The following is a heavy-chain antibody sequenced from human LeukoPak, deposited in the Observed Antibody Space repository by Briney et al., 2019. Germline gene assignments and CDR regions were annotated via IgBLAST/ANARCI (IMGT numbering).Heavy chain of an antibody. D-gene: IGHD3-22*01. CDR2: IYYSGST. CDR1: GYSISRGYY. Sequence: PSETLSLTCSVSGYSISRGYYWGWIRQSPGKGLEWIGYIYYSGSTNYNPSLKSRVTISVDTSKNQFSLKLSSVTAADTAVYYCARVDYYDSSGYYYRGWYFDIWGQGTMVTVSS. CDR3: ARVDYYDSSGYYYRGWYFDI. J-gene: IGHJ3*02. V-gene: IGHV4-38-2*02.